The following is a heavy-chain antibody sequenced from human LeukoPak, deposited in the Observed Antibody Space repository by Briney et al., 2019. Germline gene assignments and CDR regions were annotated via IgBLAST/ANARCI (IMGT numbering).Heavy chain of an antibody. CDR2: IKQDGSEK. CDR3: ARGYALRVAFDI. D-gene: IGHD2-2*01. V-gene: IGHV3-7*01. Sequence: GGSLRLSCAASGFIFSTYSMNWVRQAPGKGLEWVANIKQDGSEKYYVDSVKGRFTISRDNAKNSLYLQMNSLRVEDTAVYYCARGYALRVAFDIWGQGTMVTVSS. CDR1: GFIFSTYS. J-gene: IGHJ3*02.